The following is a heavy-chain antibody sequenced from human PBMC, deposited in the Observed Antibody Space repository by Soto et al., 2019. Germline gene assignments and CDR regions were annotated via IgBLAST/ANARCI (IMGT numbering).Heavy chain of an antibody. CDR3: ARDSQPGAFDI. J-gene: IGHJ3*02. D-gene: IGHD5-18*01. CDR2: IYYSGST. Sequence: LSLTCTVSGGSISSGGYYWSWIRQHPGKGLEWIGYIYYSGSTYYNPSLKSRVTISVDTSKNQFSLKLSSVTAADTAVYYCARDSQPGAFDIRGQGAMVTVSS. V-gene: IGHV4-31*03. CDR1: GGSISSGGYY.